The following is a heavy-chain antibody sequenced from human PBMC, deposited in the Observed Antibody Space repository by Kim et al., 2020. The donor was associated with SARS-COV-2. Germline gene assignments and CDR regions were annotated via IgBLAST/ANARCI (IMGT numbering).Heavy chain of an antibody. CDR2: INPNSGGT. J-gene: IGHJ6*02. D-gene: IGHD3-22*01. Sequence: ASVKVSCKASGYTFTGYYMHWVRQAPGQGLEWMGWINPNSGGTNYAQKFQGRVTMTRDTSISTAYMELSRLRSDDTAVYYCASYRLDSSGYYYYYYGMDVWGQGTTVTVSS. V-gene: IGHV1-2*02. CDR1: GYTFTGYY. CDR3: ASYRLDSSGYYYYYYGMDV.